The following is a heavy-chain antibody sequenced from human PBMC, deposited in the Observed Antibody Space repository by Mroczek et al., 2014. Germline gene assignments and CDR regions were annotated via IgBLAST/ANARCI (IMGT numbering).Heavy chain of an antibody. CDR3: ARGRLLYSSSSGLAMIPYYYYYMDV. J-gene: IGHJ6*03. CDR1: GGSFSGYY. V-gene: IGHV4-34*01. CDR2: INHSGST. D-gene: IGHD6-6*01. Sequence: QVQLQQWGAGLLKPSETLSLTCAVYGGSFSGYYWSWIRQPPGKGLEWIGEINHSGSTNYNPSLKSRVTISVDTSKNQFSLKLSSVTAADTAVYYCARGRLLYSSSSGLAMIPYYYYYMDVWGKGTTVTVSS.